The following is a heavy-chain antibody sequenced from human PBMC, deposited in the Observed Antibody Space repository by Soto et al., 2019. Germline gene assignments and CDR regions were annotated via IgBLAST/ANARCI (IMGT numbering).Heavy chain of an antibody. J-gene: IGHJ4*02. V-gene: IGHV3-30*18. CDR1: GFTFNTYG. Sequence: QVQLVQSGGGVVQPGGSLSLSCVASGFTFNTYGIHWVRQAPGKGLEWVAVVSYDARHKFYGDSVKGRFTISRDTSSHTVYLQMNILRAEDSAVYYCAKLWMGYCSGGTCRAYWGQGTLVTVSS. CDR3: AKLWMGYCSGGTCRAY. D-gene: IGHD2-15*01. CDR2: VSYDARHK.